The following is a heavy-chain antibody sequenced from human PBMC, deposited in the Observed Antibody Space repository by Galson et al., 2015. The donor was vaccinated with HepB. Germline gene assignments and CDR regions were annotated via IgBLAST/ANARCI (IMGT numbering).Heavy chain of an antibody. CDR1: GFTFSSYA. CDR2: ISYDGSNK. D-gene: IGHD2-2*01. J-gene: IGHJ4*02. CDR3: ARDSEPGYCSSTSCYFLTSGFDY. V-gene: IGHV3-30-3*01. Sequence: SLRLSCAASGFTFSSYAMHWVRQAPGKGLEWVAVISYDGSNKYYADSVKGRFTISRDNSKNTLYLQMNSLRAEDTAVYYCARDSEPGYCSSTSCYFLTSGFDYWGQGTLVTVSS.